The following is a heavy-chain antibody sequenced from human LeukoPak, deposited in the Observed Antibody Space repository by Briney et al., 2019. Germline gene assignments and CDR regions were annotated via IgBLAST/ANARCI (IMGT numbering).Heavy chain of an antibody. CDR2: IKQDGNEK. CDR1: GFTFSSYA. Sequence: PGGSLRLSCAASGFTFSSYAMSWVRQAPGKGLEWVANIKQDGNEKYYVDSVKGRFTISRDNAKNSLYLQMNSLRAEDTAVHYCARPLGKGQDYWGQGTLVTVSS. V-gene: IGHV3-7*03. J-gene: IGHJ4*02. CDR3: ARPLGKGQDY. D-gene: IGHD7-27*01.